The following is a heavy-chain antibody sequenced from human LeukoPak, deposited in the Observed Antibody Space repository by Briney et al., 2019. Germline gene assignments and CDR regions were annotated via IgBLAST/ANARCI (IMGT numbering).Heavy chain of an antibody. V-gene: IGHV4-30-4*01. CDR2: IYYSGSS. CDR3: ARDRGRYGSLY. Sequence: SQTLSLTCTVSGGSISSGDYYWSWIRQPPGKGLEWIGYIYYSGSSYYNPSLKGRVTISVDTSKNQFSLKLSSVTAADTAVYYCARDRGRYGSLYWGQGTLVTVSS. J-gene: IGHJ4*02. D-gene: IGHD3-10*01. CDR1: GGSISSGDYY.